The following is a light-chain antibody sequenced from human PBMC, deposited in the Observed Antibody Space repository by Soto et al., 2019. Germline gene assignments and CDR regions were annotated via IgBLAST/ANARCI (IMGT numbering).Light chain of an antibody. Sequence: EIAMTQPPATLSVSPGERATLSCRASQSISTELAWYQQIPGQPPRLLIYSASTRATGVPARFTGSGSGSAVTLTISGLQSEDFAIYYCQQGHNWPLTFGQGTRLEI. J-gene: IGKJ2*01. CDR2: SAS. CDR1: QSISTE. V-gene: IGKV3-15*01. CDR3: QQGHNWPLT.